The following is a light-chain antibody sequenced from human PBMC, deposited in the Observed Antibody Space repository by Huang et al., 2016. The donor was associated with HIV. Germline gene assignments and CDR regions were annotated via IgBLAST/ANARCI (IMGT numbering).Light chain of an antibody. Sequence: DAVLTQSPLSLAVTLGQPATISCRSSENLVFSDGNTYLNWFHQRPGQSPRRLIYKVSARDSGVPDRFSGSGSGTDFTLRIRRVEAEDVGVYHCMQGTHGPSFGQGTKLEIK. V-gene: IGKV2-30*01. CDR1: ENLVFSDGNTY. CDR2: KVS. CDR3: MQGTHGPS. J-gene: IGKJ1*01.